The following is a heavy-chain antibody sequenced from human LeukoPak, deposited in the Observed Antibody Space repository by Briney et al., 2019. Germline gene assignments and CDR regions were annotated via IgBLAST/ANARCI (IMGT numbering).Heavy chain of an antibody. V-gene: IGHV3-7*03. Sequence: GGSLRLSCAASGFTSSSYWMSWVRKAPGKGLEWVANIKQDGSEKYYVDSVKGRFTISRDNAKNSLYLQMNSLRAEDTAVYYCARESAYSGYDYWGQGTLVTVSS. CDR1: GFTSSSYW. CDR2: IKQDGSEK. D-gene: IGHD5-12*01. CDR3: ARESAYSGYDY. J-gene: IGHJ4*02.